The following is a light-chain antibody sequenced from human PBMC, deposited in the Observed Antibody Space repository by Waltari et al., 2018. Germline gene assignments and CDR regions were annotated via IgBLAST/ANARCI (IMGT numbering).Light chain of an antibody. Sequence: QSVLTQPPSVSGAPGQRVTISCTGSSSNIGAGYDVNWYQQLPGEAPKLLIYGNSNRASGVPDRNSGSKSGTSASLAITGLQAEDETDYYCQSYDSSLGGSVFGGGTKLTVL. CDR2: GNS. CDR3: QSYDSSLGGSV. CDR1: SSNIGAGYD. V-gene: IGLV1-40*01. J-gene: IGLJ2*01.